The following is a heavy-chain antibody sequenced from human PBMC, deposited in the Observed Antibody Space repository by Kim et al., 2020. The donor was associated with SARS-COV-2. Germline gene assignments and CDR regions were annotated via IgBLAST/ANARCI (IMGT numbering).Heavy chain of an antibody. Sequence: GGSLRLSCAVSGFTFRYYWMTWVRQAPGKGLEWVANIGQDGSDKYYVDSVKGRFIIFRDNAQNSLYLQMNSLGVDDTAVYYCGRGGSYYYFDNWGQGSLVTVSS. J-gene: IGHJ4*02. V-gene: IGHV3-7*04. CDR2: IGQDGSDK. D-gene: IGHD1-26*01. CDR1: GFTFRYYW. CDR3: GRGGSYYYFDN.